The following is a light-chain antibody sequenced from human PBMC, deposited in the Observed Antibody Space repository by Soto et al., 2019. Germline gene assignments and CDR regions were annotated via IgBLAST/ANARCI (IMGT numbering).Light chain of an antibody. CDR2: DVT. Sequence: QSALTQPPSASGSPGQTVTISCTGTSSDVGGYNYVSWYQQHPGKAPKLVIFDVTKRPSGVPDRFSCSTSGNTASLTVSRRSDEEEDDYYCSSYAGGNNVVFGGGTKLTVL. CDR3: SSYAGGNNVV. V-gene: IGLV2-8*01. CDR1: SSDVGGYNY. J-gene: IGLJ2*01.